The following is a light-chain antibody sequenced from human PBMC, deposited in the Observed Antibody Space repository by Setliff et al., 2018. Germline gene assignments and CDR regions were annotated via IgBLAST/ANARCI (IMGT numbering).Light chain of an antibody. Sequence: QSALTQPASVSGSPGQSITISCTGTSSDVGGYNYVSWYQQHPGKAPKLMIYDVSYRPSGVSNRFSGSKSGNTASLTISGLQAEDEADYYCSSYTSSSTPYVFGTGTKGTV. CDR1: SSDVGGYNY. CDR3: SSYTSSSTPYV. J-gene: IGLJ1*01. V-gene: IGLV2-14*03. CDR2: DVS.